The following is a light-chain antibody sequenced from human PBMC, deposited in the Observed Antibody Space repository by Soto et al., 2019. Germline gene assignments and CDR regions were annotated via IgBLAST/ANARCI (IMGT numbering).Light chain of an antibody. CDR3: QQTNSFPRT. CDR2: AAS. CDR1: QGMSSW. Sequence: DIQMTQSPSSVSASVGDRVTITCRASQGMSSWLAWYQQNPGKAPKLLIYAASSLQSGVPSRFSGSGSGTDFTLNISSLQPEDFATYYCQQTNSFPRTFGQGTKLEIK. J-gene: IGKJ2*01. V-gene: IGKV1-12*01.